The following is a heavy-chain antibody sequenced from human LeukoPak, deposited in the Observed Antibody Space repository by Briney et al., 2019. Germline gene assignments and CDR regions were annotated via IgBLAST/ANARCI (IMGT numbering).Heavy chain of an antibody. CDR3: ARDQDTAMVPNAFDI. J-gene: IGHJ3*02. CDR2: IILIFGTA. D-gene: IGHD5-18*01. CDR1: GGTFSSYA. V-gene: IGHV1-69*13. Sequence: SVKVSCKASGGTFSSYAISWVRQAPGQGLEWMGGIILIFGTANYAQKFQGRVTITADESTSTAYMELSSLRSEDTAVYYCARDQDTAMVPNAFDIWGQGTMVTVSS.